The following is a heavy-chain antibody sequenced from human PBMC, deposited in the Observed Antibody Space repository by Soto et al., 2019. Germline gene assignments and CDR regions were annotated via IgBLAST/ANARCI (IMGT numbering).Heavy chain of an antibody. V-gene: IGHV3-48*02. D-gene: IGHD4-4*01. Sequence: EVQLVESGGGLVQPGGSLRLSCAASGFTFSSYSMNWVRQAPGKGLEWVSYISSSSSTIYYADSVKGRFTISRDNAKNSLYLQMNSLRDEDTAVYYCARGRGYSNYGGGMDVWGQGTTFTVSS. CDR1: GFTFSSYS. CDR2: ISSSSSTI. CDR3: ARGRGYSNYGGGMDV. J-gene: IGHJ6*02.